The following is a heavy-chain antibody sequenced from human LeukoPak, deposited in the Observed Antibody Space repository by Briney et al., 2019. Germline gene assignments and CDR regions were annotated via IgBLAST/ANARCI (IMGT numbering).Heavy chain of an antibody. CDR2: ISSRSATI. Sequence: GGSLRLSCAASGFTFSSYGMHWVRQAPGKGLEWVSYISSRSATIYYADSVKGRFTISRDNAKNSLYLQMNSLRAEDTAVYYCARDPLSSSSFDLWGQGTLVTVSS. J-gene: IGHJ4*02. V-gene: IGHV3-48*01. CDR3: ARDPLSSSSFDL. CDR1: GFTFSSYG. D-gene: IGHD6-13*01.